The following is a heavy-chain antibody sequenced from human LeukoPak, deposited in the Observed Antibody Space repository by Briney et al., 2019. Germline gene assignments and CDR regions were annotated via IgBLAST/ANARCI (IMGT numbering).Heavy chain of an antibody. CDR2: IIPIFGTA. CDR1: GGTFSSYA. V-gene: IGHV1-69*13. J-gene: IGHJ4*02. D-gene: IGHD1-26*01. Sequence: SVKVSCKASGGTFSSYAISWVRQAPGQGLEWMGGIIPIFGTANYAQKFQGRVTITADESTSTAYMELRSLRSDDTAVYYCARIPSLSKWEPNNNFDYWGQGTLVTVSS. CDR3: ARIPSLSKWEPNNNFDY.